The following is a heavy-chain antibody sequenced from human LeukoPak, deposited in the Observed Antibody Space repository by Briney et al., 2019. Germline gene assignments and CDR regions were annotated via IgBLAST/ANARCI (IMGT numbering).Heavy chain of an antibody. CDR3: ARGVVIAPQTFDY. CDR1: GGSISGFY. Sequence: SETLSLTCTVSGGSISGFYWSWIRQPPGKGLEWIGYVYYSGSTNYSPSLKSRVTISVDTSKNQFSLRLSSVTAADTAVYYCARGVVIAPQTFDYWGQGTLVTVSS. V-gene: IGHV4-59*01. CDR2: VYYSGST. J-gene: IGHJ4*02. D-gene: IGHD2-21*01.